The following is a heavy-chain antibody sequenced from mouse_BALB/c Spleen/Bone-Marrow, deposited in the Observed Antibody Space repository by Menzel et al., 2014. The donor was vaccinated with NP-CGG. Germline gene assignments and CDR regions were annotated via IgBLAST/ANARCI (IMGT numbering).Heavy chain of an antibody. Sequence: EVQVVESGAELVRSGASVKLSCTASGFNIKDYYMHWVKQRPEQGLEWIGWIDPENGDTEYAPKFQGKATMTADTSPNTAYLQLSSLTSEDTAVYYCSYGNFAMDYWGQGTSVTVSS. J-gene: IGHJ4*01. CDR2: IDPENGDT. D-gene: IGHD2-1*01. CDR3: SYGNFAMDY. V-gene: IGHV14-4*02. CDR1: GFNIKDYY.